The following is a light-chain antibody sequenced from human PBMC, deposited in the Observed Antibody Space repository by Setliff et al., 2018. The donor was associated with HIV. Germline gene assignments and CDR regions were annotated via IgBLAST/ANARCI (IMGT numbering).Light chain of an antibody. Sequence: QSVLTQPASVSGSPGQSITISCTGTSSDVGGYYYVSWYQQYPGKAPKLMISDVSYRPSGVSNRFSGSKSGNTASLTISGLQAEDEADYYCFLYTSSTPLYVFGTGTKVTVL. CDR2: DVS. V-gene: IGLV2-14*03. CDR1: SSDVGGYYY. CDR3: FLYTSSTPLYV. J-gene: IGLJ1*01.